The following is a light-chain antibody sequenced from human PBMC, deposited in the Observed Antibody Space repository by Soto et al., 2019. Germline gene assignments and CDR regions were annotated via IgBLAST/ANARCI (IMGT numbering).Light chain of an antibody. J-gene: IGKJ1*01. CDR3: QKRSNWPRT. CDR2: DAT. Sequence: HMTQSPSTLSASFGDRVTITCRASHNIERWMAWYQQNPGRAPSLLIFDATTLHSGVPSRFSGGGSGTEFTLTINGLQPDDLAVYYCQKRSNWPRTFGQGTKVDIK. CDR1: HNIERW. V-gene: IGKV1-5*01.